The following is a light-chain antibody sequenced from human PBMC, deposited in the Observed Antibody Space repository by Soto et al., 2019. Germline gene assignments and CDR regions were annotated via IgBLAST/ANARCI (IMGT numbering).Light chain of an antibody. CDR3: AAWDDSLNGRYV. Sequence: QSVLTQPASVSGFPGQSITISCTGTSSDVGSYNLVSWYQQHPGKAPKLMIYEGSKRPSGVSNRFSGSKSGTTASLTISGLQSEDEADYYCAAWDDSLNGRYVFGTGTKVTVL. CDR1: SSDVGSYNL. CDR2: EGS. J-gene: IGLJ1*01. V-gene: IGLV2-14*02.